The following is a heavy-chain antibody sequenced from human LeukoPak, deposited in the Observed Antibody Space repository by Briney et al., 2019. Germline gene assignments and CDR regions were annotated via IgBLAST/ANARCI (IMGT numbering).Heavy chain of an antibody. CDR1: GGSISSSSNY. J-gene: IGHJ4*02. CDR3: ARHRSRDGNNPRPCDN. V-gene: IGHV4-39*01. CDR2: IFYSGST. D-gene: IGHD2-2*01. Sequence: PSETLSLTCTVSGGSISSSSNYWGWIRQPPGKGLEWIGKIFYSGSTYYNPSLKSRVTISVDTSRNQFSLKLSSVTAADTAVYYCARHRSRDGNNPRPCDNWGQGTLVTVSS.